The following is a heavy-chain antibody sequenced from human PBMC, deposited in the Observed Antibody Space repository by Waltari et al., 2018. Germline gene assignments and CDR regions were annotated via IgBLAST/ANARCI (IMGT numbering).Heavy chain of an antibody. D-gene: IGHD3-9*01. CDR1: GGSISSSSYY. Sequence: QLQLQESGPGLVKPSETLSLTCTVSGGSISSSSYYWGWIRQPPGKGLEWIGSIYYRGSTSYNPSLQSRVTISVDTSKNQFSLKLSSVTAADTAVYYCARKENYDILTGYYDYWGQGTLVTVSS. J-gene: IGHJ4*02. V-gene: IGHV4-39*07. CDR3: ARKENYDILTGYYDY. CDR2: IYYRGST.